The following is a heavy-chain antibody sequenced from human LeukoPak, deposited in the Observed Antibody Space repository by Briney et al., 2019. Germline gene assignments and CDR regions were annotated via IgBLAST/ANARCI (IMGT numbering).Heavy chain of an antibody. J-gene: IGHJ4*02. CDR2: IRFDGTNK. CDR3: AKIGGNVVF. Sequence: GGSLRLSCAASGFTFNTYGMHWVRQAPGKGLEWVAFIRFDGTNKNYANSVEGRFTISRDNSKNTLYLQMNNLRPEDTAVYYCAKIGGNVVFWGQGTLVTVSS. V-gene: IGHV3-30*02. CDR1: GFTFNTYG. D-gene: IGHD4-23*01.